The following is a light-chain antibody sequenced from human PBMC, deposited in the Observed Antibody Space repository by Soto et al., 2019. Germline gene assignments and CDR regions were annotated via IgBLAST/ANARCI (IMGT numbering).Light chain of an antibody. CDR1: SSDIGDYNY. CDR2: DVS. Sequence: QSVLTQPPSASGSPGQSITISCNGTSSDIGDYNYVSWYQHHPGKAPKLMIYDVSNRPSGISNRFFGSKSGNTASLTISGLQAEDEANYYCSSYTSTSRLEVFGGGTKLTVL. J-gene: IGLJ3*02. V-gene: IGLV2-14*01. CDR3: SSYTSTSRLEV.